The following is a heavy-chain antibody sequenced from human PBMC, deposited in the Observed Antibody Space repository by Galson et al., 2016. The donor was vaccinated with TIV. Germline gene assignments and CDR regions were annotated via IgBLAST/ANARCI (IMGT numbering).Heavy chain of an antibody. CDR2: FYWDDDT. CDR1: GFSLSDTGVG. V-gene: IGHV2-5*02. CDR3: AHIRITLIPDAFYI. Sequence: PALVKPTQTLTLTCTFSGFSLSDTGVGVGWIRQPPGKALEWLGIFYWDDDTRYSPSLGSRLPITKDTSKNQVVLTVTDMDPVDTGTYFCAHIRITLIPDAFYIWGQGTTVTVSS. D-gene: IGHD3-22*01. J-gene: IGHJ3*02.